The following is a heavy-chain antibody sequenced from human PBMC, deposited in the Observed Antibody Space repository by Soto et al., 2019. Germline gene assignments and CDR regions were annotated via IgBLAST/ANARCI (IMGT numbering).Heavy chain of an antibody. CDR2: ITRDGNTK. Sequence: QVQLVESGGGVVQPGRSLRLSCAASGFTLSNNGMHWVRQAPGKGLEWVAVITRDGNTKFYADSVKGRFAISKDNSENTLYLQMTSLSLKDTAVYFCARELASGNWGQGTLVTVSS. D-gene: IGHD3-10*01. J-gene: IGHJ4*02. CDR1: GFTLSNNG. V-gene: IGHV3-30*03. CDR3: ARELASGN.